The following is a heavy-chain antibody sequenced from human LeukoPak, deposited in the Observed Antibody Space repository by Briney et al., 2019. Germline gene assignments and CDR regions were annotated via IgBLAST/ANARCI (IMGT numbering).Heavy chain of an antibody. J-gene: IGHJ4*02. CDR2: MNPNSGDT. D-gene: IGHD6-25*01. CDR3: ARGLGNSGWRNQ. CDR1: GYTFTSYD. Sequence: ASVKVSCKASGYTFTSYDLNWVRQATGQGFEWMGWMNPNSGDTGYAQKFQGRVTMTRNTSITTAYMELSSLRSEDTAVYYCARGLGNSGWRNQWGQGTLVTVSS. V-gene: IGHV1-8*01.